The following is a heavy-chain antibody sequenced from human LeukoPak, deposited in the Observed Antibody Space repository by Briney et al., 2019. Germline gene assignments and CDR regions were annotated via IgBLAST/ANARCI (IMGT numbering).Heavy chain of an antibody. Sequence: GGSLRLSCAASVFTFSTSWMHWVRQAPGKGLEWVSSISSSSSYIYYADSVKGRFTISRDNAKNSLYLQMNSLRAEDTAVYYCARGDGSSSGLYFDSWGQGTLVTVSS. V-gene: IGHV3-21*01. CDR3: ARGDGSSSGLYFDS. CDR1: VFTFSTSW. CDR2: ISSSSSYI. D-gene: IGHD6-6*01. J-gene: IGHJ4*02.